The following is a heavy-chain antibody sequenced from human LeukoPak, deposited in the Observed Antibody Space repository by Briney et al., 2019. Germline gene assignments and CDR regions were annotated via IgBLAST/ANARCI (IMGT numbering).Heavy chain of an antibody. D-gene: IGHD7-27*01. CDR1: GFSFSSYS. CDR3: ARSPQGTGSPPYY. J-gene: IGHJ4*01. CDR2: ISSSSKYI. V-gene: IGHV3-21*01. Sequence: GGSLRLSCTDSGFSFSSYSMNWVCQAPGKGLEWVSSISSSSKYIYYADSVNGRFTISRDNAKNSLYLQMNSLTAEDTAVYYCARSPQGTGSPPYYWGQGTLVTVSS.